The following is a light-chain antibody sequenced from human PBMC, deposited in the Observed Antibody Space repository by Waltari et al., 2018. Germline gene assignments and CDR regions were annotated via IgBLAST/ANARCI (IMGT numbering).Light chain of an antibody. J-gene: IGKJ5*01. CDR2: GAS. CDR1: QSVSSD. Sequence: EIVMPQSPATLSVSPGERATLSCRASQSVSSDLAWYQQKPGQAPWLLIYGASTRATGLPARFSGSGSGTEFTLTISSLQSEDFAVYYCQQYNNWPTTFGQGTRLEIK. V-gene: IGKV3-15*01. CDR3: QQYNNWPTT.